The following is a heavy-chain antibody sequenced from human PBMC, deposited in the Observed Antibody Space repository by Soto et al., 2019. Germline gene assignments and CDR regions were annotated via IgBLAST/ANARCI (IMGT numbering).Heavy chain of an antibody. J-gene: IGHJ6*04. CDR2: VYDSGRT. Sequence: SETLSLTCTVSGGPIRGDYWSWIRQTPGKGLEWIGYVYDSGRTSYNPSLQSRVTLSEDTSNNRLSLTLRSVTAADTAVYYCARDRSRNLDVWGKGTTVTVSS. V-gene: IGHV4-59*01. CDR3: ARDRSRNLDV. CDR1: GGPIRGDY.